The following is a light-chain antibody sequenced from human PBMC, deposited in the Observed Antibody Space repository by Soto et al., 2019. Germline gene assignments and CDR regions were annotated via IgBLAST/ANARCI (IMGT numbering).Light chain of an antibody. CDR2: AAS. Sequence: DIQMTQSPSSVSASVGDRVTITCRASQDISNWLAWYQQKPGKAPKLLIYAASTLESGVPSRFSGSGSGTDFNLTISSLQTEDFATYYCQQPKSLPRTFGGGTRVEIK. CDR3: QQPKSLPRT. CDR1: QDISNW. J-gene: IGKJ4*01. V-gene: IGKV1-12*01.